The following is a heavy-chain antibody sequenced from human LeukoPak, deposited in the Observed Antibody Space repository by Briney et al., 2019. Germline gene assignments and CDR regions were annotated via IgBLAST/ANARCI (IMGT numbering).Heavy chain of an antibody. J-gene: IGHJ3*02. CDR2: INHRGST. CDR3: ARELDSSMGAFDI. Sequence: PSETLSLTCAVYGGSFSGYYWSWIRQPPGKGLEWIGEINHRGSTNYNPSLKSRVTISVDTSKNQFSLRLSSVTAADTAVYYCARELDSSMGAFDIWGQGTMVTVSS. D-gene: IGHD3-22*01. CDR1: GGSFSGYY. V-gene: IGHV4-34*01.